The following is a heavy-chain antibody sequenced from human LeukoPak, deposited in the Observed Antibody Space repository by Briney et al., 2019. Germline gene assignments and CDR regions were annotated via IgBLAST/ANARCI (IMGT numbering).Heavy chain of an antibody. Sequence: GGSLRLSCAASGFIFSSYGMHWVRQAPGKGLEWVAVISYDGSNKYYADSVKGRFTISRDNSKNTLYLQMNSLRAEDTAVYYCARAAYSSAWYLAFDIWGQGTMVTVSS. CDR1: GFIFSSYG. CDR2: ISYDGSNK. J-gene: IGHJ3*02. D-gene: IGHD6-19*01. V-gene: IGHV3-30*03. CDR3: ARAAYSSAWYLAFDI.